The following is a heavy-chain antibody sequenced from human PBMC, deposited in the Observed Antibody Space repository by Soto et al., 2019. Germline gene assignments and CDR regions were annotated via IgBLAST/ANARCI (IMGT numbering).Heavy chain of an antibody. CDR2: ISYDGSNK. D-gene: IGHD6-6*01. CDR3: ARDGPGSSSAPGRF. Sequence: QVQLVESGGGVVQPGRSLRLSCAASGFTFSSYAMHWVRQAPGKGLEWVAVISYDGSNKYYADSVKGRFTISRDNSKNTLYLQMNSLRAEDTAGYYCARDGPGSSSAPGRFGGQGTLVTVSS. V-gene: IGHV3-30-3*01. CDR1: GFTFSSYA. J-gene: IGHJ4*02.